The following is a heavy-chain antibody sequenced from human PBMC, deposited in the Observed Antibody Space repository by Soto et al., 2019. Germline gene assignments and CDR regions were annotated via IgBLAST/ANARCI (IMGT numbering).Heavy chain of an antibody. D-gene: IGHD6-13*01. J-gene: IGHJ4*02. Sequence: GGSLRLSCAASGFTFDNYVMTWVRQAPGKGLEWVAGISGNGARAYYGDSVKGRFIVSRDNSKNTQYLQMNSLRVEDTALYYCAKRFDDSSTGPFDHWGLGTLVTVSS. CDR3: AKRFDDSSTGPFDH. CDR1: GFTFDNYV. V-gene: IGHV3-23*01. CDR2: ISGNGARA.